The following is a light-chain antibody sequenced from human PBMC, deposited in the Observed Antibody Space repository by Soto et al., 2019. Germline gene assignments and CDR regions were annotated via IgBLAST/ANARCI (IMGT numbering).Light chain of an antibody. CDR1: QSVNSNY. Sequence: EIVLTQSPGTLSLSPGERATLSCRASQSVNSNYLAWYQQKPGKVPRTLIYGASIRAAGVPDRISGSGSGTDFTLTISRLEPEDYAVYYCQQYGTSPHTFGQGTKLEIK. J-gene: IGKJ2*01. CDR2: GAS. CDR3: QQYGTSPHT. V-gene: IGKV3-20*01.